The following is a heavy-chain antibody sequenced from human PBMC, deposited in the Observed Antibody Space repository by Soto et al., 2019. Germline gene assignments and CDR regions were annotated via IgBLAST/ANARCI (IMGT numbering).Heavy chain of an antibody. D-gene: IGHD2-2*01. Sequence: QPGGSLRLSCAASGFTFSSYAMSWVRQAPGKGLEWVSAISGSGGSTVYADSVKGRFTISRDNSKNTLYLQMNSLRAEDTAVYYCANPYCSSTSCYQYYYAMDVWGQGTTVTVSS. V-gene: IGHV3-23*01. CDR1: GFTFSSYA. J-gene: IGHJ6*02. CDR2: ISGSGGST. CDR3: ANPYCSSTSCYQYYYAMDV.